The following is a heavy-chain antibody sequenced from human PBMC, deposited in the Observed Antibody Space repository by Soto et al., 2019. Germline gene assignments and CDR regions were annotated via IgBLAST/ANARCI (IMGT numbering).Heavy chain of an antibody. CDR2: IIPILGIA. CDR1: GGTFSSYT. V-gene: IGHV1-69*08. CDR3: ARDRDQLYAFDI. Sequence: QVQLVQSGAEVKKPGSSVKVSCKASGGTFSSYTISWVRQAPGQGLEWMGRIIPILGIANYAQKFQGRVTITADKSTSTAYMELSSLRSEETAVYYCARDRDQLYAFDIWGQGTMVTVSS. D-gene: IGHD2-2*01. J-gene: IGHJ3*02.